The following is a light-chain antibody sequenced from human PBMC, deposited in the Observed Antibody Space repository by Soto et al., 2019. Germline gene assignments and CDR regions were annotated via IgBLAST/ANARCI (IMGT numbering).Light chain of an antibody. J-gene: IGKJ4*01. CDR3: QQYNNWRVA. CDR1: QSVSSN. V-gene: IGKV3-15*01. Sequence: EIVMTQSPATLSVSPGERATLSCRASQSVSSNLAWYQQKPGQAPRLLIYGASTRATGIPARFSGSGSGTEFTLTISSLQSAEFAVYYCQQYNNWRVAFGGGTKVEIK. CDR2: GAS.